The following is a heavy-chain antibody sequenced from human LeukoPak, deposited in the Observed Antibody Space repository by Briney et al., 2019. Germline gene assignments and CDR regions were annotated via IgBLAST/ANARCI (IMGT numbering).Heavy chain of an antibody. Sequence: GGSLRLSCAASGFTVSSNYMTWVRQAPGKGLEWVSSIYSGGSTYYAESVKGRFTISRDKSENTLYLQMNSLRAEDTAVYYCARGRDYGRLDNWGQGILVTVSS. CDR1: GFTVSSNY. CDR3: ARGRDYGRLDN. D-gene: IGHD4-17*01. V-gene: IGHV3-66*01. J-gene: IGHJ4*02. CDR2: IYSGGST.